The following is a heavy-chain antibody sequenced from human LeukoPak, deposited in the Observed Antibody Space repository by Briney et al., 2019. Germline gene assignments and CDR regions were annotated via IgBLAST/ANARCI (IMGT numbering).Heavy chain of an antibody. J-gene: IGHJ2*01. CDR2: IYYSGSA. CDR3: ATTPVMVGATAHWYFNF. D-gene: IGHD1-26*01. Sequence: PSETLSLTCTVSGASISSSIYYWGWVRQPPGRGLEWLGSIYYSGSAYYNPSLKSRVTISSDMSQNEFSLKLSSVTPADTAVYFCATTPVMVGATAHWYFNFWGRGSLATVSS. CDR1: GASISSSIYY. V-gene: IGHV4-39*07.